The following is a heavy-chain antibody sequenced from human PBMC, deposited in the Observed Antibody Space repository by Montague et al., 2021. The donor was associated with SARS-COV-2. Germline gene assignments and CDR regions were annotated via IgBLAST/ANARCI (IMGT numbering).Heavy chain of an antibody. J-gene: IGHJ5*02. V-gene: IGHV4-59*01. CDR3: ARDTQHYDSTNYEDWFGP. CDR2: IHHSGST. D-gene: IGHD3-10*01. Sequence: SETLSLTCTVSGGSIGPYYWSWIRQPPGKGLEWIGYIHHSGSTNSNPSLKSRVTISVDTSKNQFSLHLRSVTGADTAVYYCARDTQHYDSTNYEDWFGPWGQGTLVTVSS. CDR1: GGSIGPYY.